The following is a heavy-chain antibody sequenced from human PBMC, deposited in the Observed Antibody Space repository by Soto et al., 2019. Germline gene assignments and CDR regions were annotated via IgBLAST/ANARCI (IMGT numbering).Heavy chain of an antibody. CDR3: AKDAPSSSYYGMDV. CDR2: ISPDGSYE. J-gene: IGHJ6*02. CDR1: GFTFSSYW. V-gene: IGHV3-30*18. Sequence: GGSLRLSCAASGFTFSSYWMHWVRQAPGKGLEWVAAISPDGSYEYYGDSLKGRFTISRDNSKNTLYLQMNSLRAEDTAVYYCAKDAPSSSYYGMDVWGQGTTVTVSS.